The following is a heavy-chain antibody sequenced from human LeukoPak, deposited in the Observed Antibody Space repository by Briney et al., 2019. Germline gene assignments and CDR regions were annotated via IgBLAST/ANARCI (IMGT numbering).Heavy chain of an antibody. CDR3: ARDASGWAGYFDS. CDR2: IIAVGHP. Sequence: GSLSLSVAASGLSVMSNYMNWVRQAPGKGLEWASAIIAVGHPDFTESLRGGSTISRDESKNTLYLQMNSLRAEDTAIYYCARDASGWAGYFDSWGQGTLITVSS. V-gene: IGHV3-66*01. D-gene: IGHD6-19*01. CDR1: GLSVMSNY. J-gene: IGHJ4*02.